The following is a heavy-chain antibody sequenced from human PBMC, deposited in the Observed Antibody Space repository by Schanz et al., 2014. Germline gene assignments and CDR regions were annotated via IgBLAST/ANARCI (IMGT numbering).Heavy chain of an antibody. D-gene: IGHD2-15*01. CDR3: ARDRSGGSYSFLY. CDR1: GYTFTNHY. J-gene: IGHJ4*02. Sequence: QVQVIQSGPEVKKPGASVKVSCKASGYTFTNHYLHWVRQAPGQGLEWMGRISPNSGDTHSAQKFQGRVTMTRDTSISTAYMELHSLRSDDTAMYYCARDRSGGSYSFLYWGQGTLVTVSS. CDR2: ISPNSGDT. V-gene: IGHV1-2*06.